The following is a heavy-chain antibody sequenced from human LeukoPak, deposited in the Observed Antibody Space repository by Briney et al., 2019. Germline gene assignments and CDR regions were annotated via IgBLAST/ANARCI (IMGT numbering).Heavy chain of an antibody. D-gene: IGHD3-3*01. CDR3: QSRFLEWLLDY. V-gene: IGHV4-31*03. CDR1: GGSISSGGYY. Sequence: SETLSLTCTVSGGSISSGGYYWSWIRQHPGKGLEWIGYIYYSGSTYYNPSLKSRVTISVDTSKNQFSLKLNSVTAADTAMYYCQSRFLEWLLDYWGQGTLVTVSS. CDR2: IYYSGST. J-gene: IGHJ4*02.